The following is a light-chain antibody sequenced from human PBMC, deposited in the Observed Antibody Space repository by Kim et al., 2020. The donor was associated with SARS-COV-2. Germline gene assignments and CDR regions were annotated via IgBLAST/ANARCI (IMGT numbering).Light chain of an antibody. CDR1: SSDVGGDNY. Sequence: GQLITISCTGNSSDVGGDNYVSWYQQHPGKAPKLMIYDVSNRPSGVSNRFSGSKSGNTASLTISGLQAEDEADYYCSSYTSSSTWVFGGGTQLTVL. J-gene: IGLJ3*02. CDR2: DVS. V-gene: IGLV2-14*03. CDR3: SSYTSSSTWV.